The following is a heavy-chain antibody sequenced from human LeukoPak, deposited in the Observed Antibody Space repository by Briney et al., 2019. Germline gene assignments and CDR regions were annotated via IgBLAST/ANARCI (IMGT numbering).Heavy chain of an antibody. D-gene: IGHD3-22*01. CDR1: GGTFSSYA. V-gene: IGHV1-69*13. CDR3: ARDGYYYDSSGYFFDY. Sequence: GASVKVSCKASGGTFSSYAISWVRQAPGQGLEWMGGIIPIFGTANYAQKVQGRVTITADESTSTAYMELSSLRSEDTAVYYCARDGYYYDSSGYFFDYWGQGTLVTVSS. J-gene: IGHJ4*02. CDR2: IIPIFGTA.